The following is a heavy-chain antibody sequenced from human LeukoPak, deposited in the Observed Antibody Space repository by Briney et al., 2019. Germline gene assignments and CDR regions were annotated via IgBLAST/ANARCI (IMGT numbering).Heavy chain of an antibody. D-gene: IGHD2-2*01. CDR3: ARRLTQYDCFDP. V-gene: IGHV6-1*01. CDR1: GDSVSSNSVT. J-gene: IGHJ5*02. Sequence: SQTLSLTCAISGDSVSSNSVTWNWIRQSPSRGLEWLGRTYYRSTWYNDYAVSVRGRITVNPDTSKNQFSLHLNSVTPKDTAVYYCARRLTQYDCFDPWGQGILVTVSS. CDR2: TYYRSTWYN.